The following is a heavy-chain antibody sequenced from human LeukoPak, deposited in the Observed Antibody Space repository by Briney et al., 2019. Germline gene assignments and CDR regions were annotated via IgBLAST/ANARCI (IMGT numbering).Heavy chain of an antibody. D-gene: IGHD2-2*01. CDR3: ARRLTQYDCFDP. V-gene: IGHV6-1*01. CDR1: GDSVSSNSVT. J-gene: IGHJ5*02. Sequence: SQTLSLTCAISGDSVSSNSVTWNWIRQSPSRGLEWLGRTYYRSTWYNDYAVSVRGRITVNPDTSKNQFSLHLNSVTPKDTAVYYCARRLTQYDCFDPWGQGILVTVSS. CDR2: TYYRSTWYN.